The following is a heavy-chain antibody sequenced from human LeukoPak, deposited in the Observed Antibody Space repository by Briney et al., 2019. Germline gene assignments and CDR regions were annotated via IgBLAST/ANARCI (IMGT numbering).Heavy chain of an antibody. D-gene: IGHD4-17*01. CDR3: AKDILATVTTDWYFDL. Sequence: GGSLRLSCAASGFTFSSYTMNWVRQPPGKGLEWVSNIGTSSTTIYYADSVKGRFTISRDNAKNSLYLQMNSLRAEDTALYYCAKDILATVTTDWYFDLWGRGTLVTVSS. J-gene: IGHJ2*01. V-gene: IGHV3-48*01. CDR2: IGTSSTTI. CDR1: GFTFSSYT.